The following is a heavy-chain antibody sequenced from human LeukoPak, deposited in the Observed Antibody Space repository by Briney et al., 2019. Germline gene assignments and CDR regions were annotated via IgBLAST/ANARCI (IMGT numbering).Heavy chain of an antibody. D-gene: IGHD2-2*01. CDR2: IAGGGSST. CDR3: VKDPVPRYCSSTSCSPI. J-gene: IGHJ3*02. V-gene: IGHV3-23*01. Sequence: GWSLRLSCAASGFTVSFYAMSWVRQPPGKGLEWVSVIAGGGSSTYYADSVKGRFTISRDNSKNTLYLQMNSLRVEDTAVYYCVKDPVPRYCSSTSCSPIWGQGTMVTVSS. CDR1: GFTVSFYA.